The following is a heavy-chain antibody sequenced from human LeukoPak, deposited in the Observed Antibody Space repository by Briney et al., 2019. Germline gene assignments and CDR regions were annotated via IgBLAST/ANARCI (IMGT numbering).Heavy chain of an antibody. V-gene: IGHV3-23*01. CDR1: GFTFSSYG. CDR2: ISGSGGST. J-gene: IGHJ4*02. D-gene: IGHD3-22*01. Sequence: GGSLRLSCAASGFTFSSYGMSWVRQAPGRGLEWVSAISGSGGSTYYADSVKGRFTISRDNSKNTLYLQMNSLRAEDTAVYYCAKETMIVVVSDYWGQGTLVTVSS. CDR3: AKETMIVVVSDY.